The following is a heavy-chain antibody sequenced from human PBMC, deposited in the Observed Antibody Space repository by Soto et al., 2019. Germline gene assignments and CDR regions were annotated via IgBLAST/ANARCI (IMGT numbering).Heavy chain of an antibody. Sequence: ASVKVSCKDSGYTFASYGSSWVRQAPGQGLEWMGWISAYNGNTNYAQKLQGRVTMTTDNSTSTAYMELRSLRADDTAVYYCAKDGEIIAAAVWPDYWGQGTLVTVSS. V-gene: IGHV1-18*01. D-gene: IGHD6-13*01. CDR3: AKDGEIIAAAVWPDY. CDR2: ISAYNGNT. CDR1: GYTFASYG. J-gene: IGHJ4*02.